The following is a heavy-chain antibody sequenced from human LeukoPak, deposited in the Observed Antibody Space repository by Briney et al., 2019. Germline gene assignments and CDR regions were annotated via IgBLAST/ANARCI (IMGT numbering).Heavy chain of an antibody. V-gene: IGHV3-21*01. D-gene: IGHD5-18*01. Sequence: PGGSLRLSCAASGFTFSTYSMNWVRQAPGKGLEWVSSISGSSSYIYYADSVRGRFTISRDNAKNSLYLQMNSLRAEDTAVYYCARGQSYGWFDPWGRGTLVTVSS. CDR1: GFTFSTYS. CDR2: ISGSSSYI. CDR3: ARGQSYGWFDP. J-gene: IGHJ5*02.